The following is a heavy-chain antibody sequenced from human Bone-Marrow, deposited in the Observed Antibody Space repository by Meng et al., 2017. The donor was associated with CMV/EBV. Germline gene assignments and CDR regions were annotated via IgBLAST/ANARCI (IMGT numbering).Heavy chain of an antibody. J-gene: IGHJ6*02. D-gene: IGHD6-6*01. Sequence: GESLKISCAASGFTFSNAWMSWVRQAPGKGLEWVGRIKSKTDGGTTDYAAPVKGRFTISRDNAKNTLYLQMNSLRAEDTAVYFCAREYSSYYYYYYGMDVWGQGTTVTVSS. CDR3: AREYSSYYYYYYGMDV. V-gene: IGHV3-15*05. CDR2: IKSKTDGGTT. CDR1: GFTFSNAW.